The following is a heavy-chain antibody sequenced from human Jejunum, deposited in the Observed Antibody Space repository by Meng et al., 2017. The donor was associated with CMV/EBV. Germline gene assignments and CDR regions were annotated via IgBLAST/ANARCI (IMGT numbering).Heavy chain of an antibody. CDR2: IYYGGGT. V-gene: IGHV4-39*07. CDR3: ASTDGNEYFDY. CDR1: GGSITSSSYY. J-gene: IGHJ4*02. D-gene: IGHD4-23*01. Sequence: VSGGSITSSSYYWGWIRQPPGKGLEWIGTIYYGGGTYYNLSLKSRVTMSIDTSKNQLSLRLTSVTAADTAVYYCASTDGNEYFDYWGQGTLVTVSS.